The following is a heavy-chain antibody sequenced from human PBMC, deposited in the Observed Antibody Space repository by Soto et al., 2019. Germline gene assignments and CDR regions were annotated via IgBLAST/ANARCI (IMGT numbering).Heavy chain of an antibody. V-gene: IGHV1-69*01. J-gene: IGHJ4*02. CDR2: IVPIYRTA. CDR1: GGTFSSYR. D-gene: IGHD6-13*01. Sequence: QVQLVQSGAEMRRPGSSVKVSCKASGGTFSSYRINWVRQAPGQGLEWVGGIVPIYRTADYAQKFQGRGTITGDESARTAYMELRGLKSQDTAVYYCARDSGAKLSSSWGQGTLVTVSS. CDR3: ARDSGAKLSSS.